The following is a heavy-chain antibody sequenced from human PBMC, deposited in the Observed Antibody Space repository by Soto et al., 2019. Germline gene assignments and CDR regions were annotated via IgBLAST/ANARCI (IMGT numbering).Heavy chain of an antibody. CDR1: GGSISSSSYY. D-gene: IGHD6-13*01. Sequence: QLQLQESGPGLVKPSETLSLTCTVPGGSISSSSYYWGWIRQPPGKGLEWIGSIYYSGSTYYNPSLKSRVTISVDTSKNQFSLKLSSVTAADTAVYYCARHPSIAAAGYDYWGQGTLVTVSS. CDR2: IYYSGST. CDR3: ARHPSIAAAGYDY. J-gene: IGHJ4*02. V-gene: IGHV4-39*01.